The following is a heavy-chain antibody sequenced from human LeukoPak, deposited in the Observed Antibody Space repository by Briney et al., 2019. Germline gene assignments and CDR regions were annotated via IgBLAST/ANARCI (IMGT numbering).Heavy chain of an antibody. CDR1: GFTFSNYW. V-gene: IGHV3-7*01. CDR2: INQDGSEK. Sequence: PGGSLRLSCAASGFTFSNYWMMWVRQAPGKGLEWVANINQDGSEKYYVDSVKGRFTISRDNAKNSLFLQMNNPRAEDTAVYYCGTKSYWGQGTLVTVSS. J-gene: IGHJ4*02. CDR3: GTKSY.